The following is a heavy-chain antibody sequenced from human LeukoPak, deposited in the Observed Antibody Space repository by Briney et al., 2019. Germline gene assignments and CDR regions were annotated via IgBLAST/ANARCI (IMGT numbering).Heavy chain of an antibody. CDR2: ISSSSSTI. D-gene: IGHD6-19*01. V-gene: IGHV3-48*01. CDR3: AKSHSSGWFLFDS. Sequence: PGGSLRLSCAASGFTFSSYSMNWVRQAPGKGLEWVSYISSSSSTIYYADSVKSRFTISRDSSKNSLYLQMNSLRAEDTALYYCAKSHSSGWFLFDSWGQGTLVTVSS. CDR1: GFTFSSYS. J-gene: IGHJ4*02.